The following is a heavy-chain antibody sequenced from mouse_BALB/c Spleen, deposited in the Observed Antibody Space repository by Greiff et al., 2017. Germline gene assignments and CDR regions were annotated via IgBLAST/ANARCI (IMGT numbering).Heavy chain of an antibody. Sequence: QSGPELVKPGASVKISCKASGYTFPDYYINWVKQKPGQGLEWIGWIYPGSGNTKYNEKFKGKATLTVDTSSSTAYMQLSSLTSEDTAVYFCARGLLLYAMDYWGQGTSVTVSS. CDR1: GYTFPDYY. CDR2: IYPGSGNT. V-gene: IGHV1-84*02. J-gene: IGHJ4*01. D-gene: IGHD2-3*01. CDR3: ARGLLLYAMDY.